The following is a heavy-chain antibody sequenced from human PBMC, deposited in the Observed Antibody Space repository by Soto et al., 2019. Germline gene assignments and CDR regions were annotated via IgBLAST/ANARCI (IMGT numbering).Heavy chain of an antibody. CDR2: IGTAGDT. J-gene: IGHJ4*02. CDR1: GFTFSSYD. V-gene: IGHV3-13*01. D-gene: IGHD6-13*01. CDR3: ARDRGSSWLFDY. Sequence: EVQLVESGGGLVQPGGSLRLSCAASGFTFSSYDMHWVRQATGKGLEWVSAIGTAGDTYYPGSVKGRFTISRENAKNSLYLQMNRLRAGDTAVYYCARDRGSSWLFDYWGQGTLVTVSS.